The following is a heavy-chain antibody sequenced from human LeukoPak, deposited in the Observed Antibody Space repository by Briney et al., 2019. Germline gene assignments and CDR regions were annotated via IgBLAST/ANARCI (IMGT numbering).Heavy chain of an antibody. CDR3: GRGGKEGSLDS. CDR2: MKEDGSAR. Sequence: PGGSLRLSCAASEFTFSSYWMTWVRQAPGKGLEWVANMKEDGSARYYVDSVKGRFTVSRDNAKNSLFLQMNRLQVDDTAIYYCGRGGKEGSLDSWGQGSLVIVSS. CDR1: EFTFSSYW. D-gene: IGHD1-14*01. J-gene: IGHJ4*02. V-gene: IGHV3-7*01.